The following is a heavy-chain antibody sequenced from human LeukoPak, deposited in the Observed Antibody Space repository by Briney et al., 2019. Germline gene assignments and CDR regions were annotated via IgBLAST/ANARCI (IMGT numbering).Heavy chain of an antibody. J-gene: IGHJ4*02. V-gene: IGHV3-7*03. CDR1: GFTFSTYW. Sequence: GGSLRLSCAASGFTFSTYWMRWVRQAPGKGLEWVANIKKDVSETYYMDSVKGQFSISRDNAENSLYLKINSLRTEDTAMYYCAREGVHCSGRSCLKAYWGQGTQVTVSS. CDR3: AREGVHCSGRSCLKAY. CDR2: IKKDVSET. D-gene: IGHD2-15*01.